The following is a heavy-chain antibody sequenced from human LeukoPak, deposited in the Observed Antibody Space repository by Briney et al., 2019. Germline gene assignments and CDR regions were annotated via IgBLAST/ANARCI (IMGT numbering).Heavy chain of an antibody. CDR3: GSSEVGYIDY. Sequence: PGGSLRLSCAGSGFTFIRHWMHWARQAPGKGLVWVSRISLDGSTTLYSDSVKGRFTISRDNAKNTLYLQMNSLRAEDTAVYYCGSSEVGYIDYWGQGTLVSVSS. V-gene: IGHV3-74*01. CDR2: ISLDGSTT. CDR1: GFTFIRHW. J-gene: IGHJ4*02.